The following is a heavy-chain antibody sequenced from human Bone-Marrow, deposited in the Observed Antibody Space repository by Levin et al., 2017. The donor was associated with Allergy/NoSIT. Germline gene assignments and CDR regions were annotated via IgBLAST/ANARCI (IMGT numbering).Heavy chain of an antibody. J-gene: IGHJ5*02. CDR2: FYVTGTT. CDR3: ARDRVVADYYDNTGFDP. D-gene: IGHD3-22*01. V-gene: IGHV4-4*07. Sequence: SETLSLTCTVSGGSMSDHYWSWIRQPAGKGLEWIGRFYVTGTTNYNPSFKSRVTMSVDTSKNQFSLKLHSVTAADTAVYYCARDRVVADYYDNTGFDPWGQGTLVTVSS. CDR1: GGSMSDHY.